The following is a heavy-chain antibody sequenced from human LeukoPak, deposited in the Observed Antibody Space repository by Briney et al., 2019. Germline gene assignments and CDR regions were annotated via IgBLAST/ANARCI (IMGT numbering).Heavy chain of an antibody. CDR1: GFTLSSYA. CDR2: ISYDGSNK. J-gene: IGHJ3*02. CDR3: ARDEVGEVAFDI. V-gene: IGHV3-30-3*01. Sequence: GGSLRLSCAASGFTLSSYAMHWVRQAPGKGLEGVAVISYDGSNKYYADSVKGRFTISRDNSKNTLYLQMNSLRAEDTAVYYCARDEVGEVAFDIWGQGTMVTVSS.